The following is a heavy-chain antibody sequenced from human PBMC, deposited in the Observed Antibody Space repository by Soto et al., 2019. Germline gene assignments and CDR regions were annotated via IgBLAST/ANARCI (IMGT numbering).Heavy chain of an antibody. CDR3: ARSIDP. J-gene: IGHJ5*02. Sequence: SETLSLTCTVSGGSISSYYWSWIRQPPGKGLEWIGYIYHSGSTYYNPSLKSRVTISVDTSKNQFSLKLSSVTAADTAVYYCARSIDPWGQGTLVTVSS. V-gene: IGHV4-59*06. CDR2: IYHSGST. CDR1: GGSISSYY.